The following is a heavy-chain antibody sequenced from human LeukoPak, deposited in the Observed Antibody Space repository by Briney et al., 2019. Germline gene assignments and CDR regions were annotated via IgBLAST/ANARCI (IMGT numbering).Heavy chain of an antibody. D-gene: IGHD6-19*01. V-gene: IGHV3-21*01. CDR1: GFTFSSYS. J-gene: IGHJ4*02. CDR3: ARGGAAVAGTGGY. CDR2: ISSSSSYI. Sequence: GGSLRLSCAASGFTFSSYSMNWVRQAPGKGLEWVSSISSSSSYIYYADSVKGRFTISRDNAKNSLYLQMNSLRAEDTAVYYCARGGAAVAGTGGYWGQGTLVTVSS.